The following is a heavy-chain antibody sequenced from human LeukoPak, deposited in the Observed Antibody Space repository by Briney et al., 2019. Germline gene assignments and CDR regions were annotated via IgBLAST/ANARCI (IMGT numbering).Heavy chain of an antibody. D-gene: IGHD2-21*01. J-gene: IGHJ5*02. V-gene: IGHV3-7*04. CDR2: INEDGSEI. Sequence: GGSLRLSCAASGFTLSRSWMTWVRQAPGKGLEWVASINEDGSEIHYVDSVKGRFTISRDNAKDSLYLQMNSLTAEDTAMYYCVRAYHPGGWFDPWGQGTLVTVSS. CDR3: VRAYHPGGWFDP. CDR1: GFTLSRSW.